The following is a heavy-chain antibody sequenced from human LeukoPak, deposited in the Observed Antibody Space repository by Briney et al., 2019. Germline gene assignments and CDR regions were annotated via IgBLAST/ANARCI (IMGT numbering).Heavy chain of an antibody. J-gene: IGHJ4*02. CDR2: MNPHSGNT. Sequence: EASVKVSCKASGYTFTSYDINWVRQATGQGLEWMGWMNPHSGNTGYAQKFQGRVTMTRNSSISIAYMELSSLRSEDMAVYYCARGQKSALTYGSGTYAYYFDSWGQGTLVTVSS. CDR3: ARGQKSALTYGSGTYAYYFDS. V-gene: IGHV1-8*01. D-gene: IGHD3-10*01. CDR1: GYTFTSYD.